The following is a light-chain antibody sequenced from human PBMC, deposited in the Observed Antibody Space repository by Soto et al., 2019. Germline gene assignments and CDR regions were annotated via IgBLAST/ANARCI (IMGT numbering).Light chain of an antibody. CDR2: WAS. J-gene: IGKJ3*01. CDR3: QQYYSTPIT. V-gene: IGKV4-1*01. Sequence: DIVMTQSPDSLAVSLGETATINCKSSQSVLYSSNNKNYLAWYQQKPGQPPKLLIYWASTRESGVPDRLSGSGSGTDYSLTTSSLQVEDVPVYYGQQYYSTPITVGPGAKVDIK. CDR1: QSVLYSSNNKNY.